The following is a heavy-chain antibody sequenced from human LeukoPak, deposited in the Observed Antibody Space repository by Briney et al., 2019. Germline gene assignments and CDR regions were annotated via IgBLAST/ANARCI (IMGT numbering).Heavy chain of an antibody. CDR3: ARSRAFNSGAFDP. CDR1: GASVSSASY. V-gene: IGHV4-61*01. D-gene: IGHD1-26*01. J-gene: IGHJ5*02. Sequence: SETLSLTCTVSGASVSSASYWTWIRQPPGKGVEWIAHIYNGGNTNYNPSLKSRFTISVDTSKNQFSLRLNSVTAEDTAVYYCARSRAFNSGAFDPWGQGSLVTVSS. CDR2: IYNGGNT.